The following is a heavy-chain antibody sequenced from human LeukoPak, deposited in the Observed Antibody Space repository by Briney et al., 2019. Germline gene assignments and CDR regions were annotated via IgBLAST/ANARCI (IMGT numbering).Heavy chain of an antibody. D-gene: IGHD4-17*01. CDR2: ISSSSSYI. V-gene: IGHV3-21*01. CDR3: ARWSYGDYAHDY. J-gene: IGHJ4*02. Sequence: GGSLRLSCAASGFTFSSYSMNWVRQAPGKGLEWVSSISSSSSYIYYADSVKGRFIISRDNAKNSLYLQMNSLRAEDTAVYYCARWSYGDYAHDYWGQGTLVTVSS. CDR1: GFTFSSYS.